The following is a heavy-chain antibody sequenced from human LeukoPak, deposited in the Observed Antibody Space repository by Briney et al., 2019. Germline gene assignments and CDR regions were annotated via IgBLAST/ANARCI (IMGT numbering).Heavy chain of an antibody. J-gene: IGHJ6*02. CDR3: AREWLVVGLTATYYFGMDA. CDR2: ISSSGSSI. D-gene: IGHD2-2*01. CDR1: GFSFSSYE. Sequence: GGSLRLSCAASGFSFSSYEMNWVRQAPGKGLEWISYISSSGSSISYTDSVKGRFTISRDNAKNSLYLQMNSLRAEDTAVYYCAREWLVVGLTATYYFGMDAWGQGTTVTLS. V-gene: IGHV3-48*03.